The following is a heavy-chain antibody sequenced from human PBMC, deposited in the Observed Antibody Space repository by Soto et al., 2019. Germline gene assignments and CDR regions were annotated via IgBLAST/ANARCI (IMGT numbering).Heavy chain of an antibody. Sequence: EVQLLESGGGLVQPGGSLRLSCAASGFTFSTYAMSWVRQDPGKGMEWVSGMSGSGGSTYYADSVKGRFTISRDNSKNSLYLQMTSLRADDTAVYYCMNLYSYGSGSYYKWGQGTLVSVSS. CDR3: MNLYSYGSGSYYK. CDR2: MSGSGGST. V-gene: IGHV3-23*01. D-gene: IGHD3-10*01. J-gene: IGHJ4*02. CDR1: GFTFSTYA.